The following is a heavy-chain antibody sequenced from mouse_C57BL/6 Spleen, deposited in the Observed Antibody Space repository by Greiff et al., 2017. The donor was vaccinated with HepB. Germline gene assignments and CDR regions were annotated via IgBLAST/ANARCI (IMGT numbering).Heavy chain of an antibody. Sequence: QVQLQQPGAELVMPGASVKLSCKASGYTFTSYWMHWVKQRPGQGLEWIGEIDPSDSYTNYNQKFKGKSTLTVDKSSSTAYMQLSSLTSEDSAVYYCARLTVVGDYWGQVTTLTVSS. J-gene: IGHJ2*01. CDR1: GYTFTSYW. V-gene: IGHV1-69*01. D-gene: IGHD1-1*01. CDR2: IDPSDSYT. CDR3: ARLTVVGDY.